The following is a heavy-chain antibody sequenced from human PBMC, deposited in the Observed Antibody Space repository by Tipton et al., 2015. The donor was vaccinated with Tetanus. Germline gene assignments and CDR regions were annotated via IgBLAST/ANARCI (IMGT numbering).Heavy chain of an antibody. J-gene: IGHJ4*02. V-gene: IGHV4-61*01. CDR2: IYYSGST. D-gene: IGHD3-22*01. CDR3: ARDRGYYYDSSGYYLGHFDY. CDR1: GVSVSSGSYY. Sequence: LRLSCTVSGVSVSSGSYYWSWIRQPPGKGLEWIGYIYYSGSTNYNPSLKSRVTISVDTSKNQFSLKLSSVTAADTAVYYCARDRGYYYDSSGYYLGHFDYWGQGTLVTVSS.